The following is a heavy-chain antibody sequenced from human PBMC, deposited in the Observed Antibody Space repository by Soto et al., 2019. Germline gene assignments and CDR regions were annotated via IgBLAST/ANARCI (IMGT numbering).Heavy chain of an antibody. Sequence: GGSLRLSCAASGFTFSSYAMSWVRQAPGKGLEWVSAISGSGGSTYYADSVKGRFTISRDNSKNTLYLQMNSLRAEDTAVYYCAKDTITMRVSLRGQSGDVFDIWGQGSMVTVSS. CDR1: GFTFSSYA. D-gene: IGHD3-22*01. J-gene: IGHJ3*02. V-gene: IGHV3-23*01. CDR3: AKDTITMRVSLRGQSGDVFDI. CDR2: ISGSGGST.